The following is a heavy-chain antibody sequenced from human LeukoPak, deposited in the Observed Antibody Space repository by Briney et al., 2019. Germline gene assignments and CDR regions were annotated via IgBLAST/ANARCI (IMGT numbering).Heavy chain of an antibody. CDR1: GYTLTELS. CDR2: INPNTGGT. V-gene: IGHV1-2*06. J-gene: IGHJ4*02. D-gene: IGHD2-2*01. Sequence: ASVKVSCKVSGYTLTELSMHWVRQAPGQGLEWMGRINPNTGGTEYAQKFQGRVTMTRDTSISTAYMDLSRLRSDDTAVYYCARDYCSSTSCLFDYWGQGTLVTVSS. CDR3: ARDYCSSTSCLFDY.